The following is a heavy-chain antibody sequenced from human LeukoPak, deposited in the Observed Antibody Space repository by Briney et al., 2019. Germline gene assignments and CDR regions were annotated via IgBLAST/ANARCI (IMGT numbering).Heavy chain of an antibody. Sequence: EASVKVSCKASGYTFTSYDINWVRQATGQGLEWMGWMNPNSGNTGYAQKFQGRVTMTRNTSISTAYMELSSLRSEDTAVYYCARGWSRRITIFGVVTYYFDYWGQGTLVTVSS. J-gene: IGHJ4*02. CDR1: GYTFTSYD. CDR2: MNPNSGNT. V-gene: IGHV1-8*01. D-gene: IGHD3-3*01. CDR3: ARGWSRRITIFGVVTYYFDY.